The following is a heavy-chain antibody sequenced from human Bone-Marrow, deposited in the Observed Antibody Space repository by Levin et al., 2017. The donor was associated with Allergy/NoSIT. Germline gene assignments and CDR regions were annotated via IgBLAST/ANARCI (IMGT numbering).Heavy chain of an antibody. J-gene: IGHJ6*02. CDR2: ISTSSSTI. V-gene: IGHV3-48*02. CDR3: STPSYYNMDV. CDR1: GFTFSSYS. Sequence: GGSLRLSCAASGFTFSSYSMKWVRQAPGKGLEWVSYISTSSSTIYYADSVKGRFTTSRDNAKNSLYLQMNSLRDEDTAVYYCSTPSYYNMDVWGQGTTVTVSS.